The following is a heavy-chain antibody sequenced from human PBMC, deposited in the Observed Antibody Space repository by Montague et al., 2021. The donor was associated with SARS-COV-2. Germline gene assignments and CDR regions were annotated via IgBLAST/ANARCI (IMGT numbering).Heavy chain of an antibody. CDR3: ARALYCSGGSCYPNWFDP. CDR2: IYTSGST. J-gene: IGHJ5*02. D-gene: IGHD2-15*01. CDR1: GGSISSYY. Sequence: SETLSLTCTVSGGSISSYYWSWIRQPAGKGLEWIGRIYTSGSTNYNPSLKGRVTMSVDTSKNQFSLKLSSVTAADTAVYYCARALYCSGGSCYPNWFDPWGQGTLVTVSS. V-gene: IGHV4-4*07.